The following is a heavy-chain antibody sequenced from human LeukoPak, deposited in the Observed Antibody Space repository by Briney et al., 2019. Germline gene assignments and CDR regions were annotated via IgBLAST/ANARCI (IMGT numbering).Heavy chain of an antibody. CDR2: IFYTGIA. CDR1: GDSISGSY. J-gene: IGHJ5*02. Sequence: SETLSPTCTVSGDSISGSYWSWIRQPPGKGLEWIGCIFYTGIAKYNPSLNSRVTISVDTSKNHFSLRLSSVTAADTAFYYCARGGEYYGSGRIDPWGQGTLVTVSS. V-gene: IGHV4-59*01. CDR3: ARGGEYYGSGRIDP. D-gene: IGHD3-10*01.